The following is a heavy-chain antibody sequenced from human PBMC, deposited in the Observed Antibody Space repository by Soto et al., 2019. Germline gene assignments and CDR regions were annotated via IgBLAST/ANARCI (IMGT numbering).Heavy chain of an antibody. CDR2: IYYSGST. CDR1: GGSISSYY. CDR3: ARESIAARREVDYFDY. V-gene: IGHV4-59*01. Sequence: SETLSLTCTVSGGSISSYYWSWIRQPPGKGLEWIGYIYYSGSTNYNPSLKSRVTISVDTSKNQFSLKLSSVTAADTAVYYCARESIAARREVDYFDYWGQGTLVTVSS. J-gene: IGHJ4*02. D-gene: IGHD6-6*01.